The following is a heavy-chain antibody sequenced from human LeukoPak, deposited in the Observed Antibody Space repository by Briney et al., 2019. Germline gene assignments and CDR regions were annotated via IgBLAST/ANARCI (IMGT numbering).Heavy chain of an antibody. CDR3: ASDPLEYQLPY. Sequence: GGSLRLSCAASGFTVSSNYMSWVRQAPGKGLEWVANIKQDGSEKYYVDSVKGRFTISRDNAKNSLYLQMNSLRAEDTAVYYCASDPLEYQLPYWGQGTLVTVSS. V-gene: IGHV3-7*01. CDR1: GFTVSSNY. CDR2: IKQDGSEK. J-gene: IGHJ4*02. D-gene: IGHD2-2*01.